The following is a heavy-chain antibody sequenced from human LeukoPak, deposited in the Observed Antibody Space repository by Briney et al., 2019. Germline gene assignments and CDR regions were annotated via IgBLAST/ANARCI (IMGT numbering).Heavy chain of an antibody. J-gene: IGHJ6*03. D-gene: IGHD3-10*01. CDR3: AKAVTSDYHSLYYNYYMDV. Sequence: GGSLRLSCAASGFTFRSYAMHWVRQAPGGGLEGVVVISYDGSNKYFGDSVKGRFTISRDNSKNTLYLQMDSLRAEDTAIYYCAKAVTSDYHSLYYNYYMDVWGKGTTVTVSS. CDR2: ISYDGSNK. V-gene: IGHV3-30*18. CDR1: GFTFRSYA.